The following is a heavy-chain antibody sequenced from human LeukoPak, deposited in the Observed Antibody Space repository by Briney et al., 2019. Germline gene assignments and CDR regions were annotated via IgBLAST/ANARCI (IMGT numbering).Heavy chain of an antibody. D-gene: IGHD6-6*01. CDR3: ARGSSYSSSTYYFDY. Sequence: SETLSLTCAVYGGSFSGYYWSWIRQPPGKGREWIGEINHSGSTNYNPSLKSRVTISVDTSKNQFSLKLSSVTAADTAVYYCARGSSYSSSTYYFDYWGQGTLVTVSS. CDR1: GGSFSGYY. CDR2: INHSGST. V-gene: IGHV4-34*01. J-gene: IGHJ4*02.